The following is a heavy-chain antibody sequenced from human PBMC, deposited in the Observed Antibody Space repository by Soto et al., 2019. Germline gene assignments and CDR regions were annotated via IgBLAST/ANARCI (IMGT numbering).Heavy chain of an antibody. CDR3: ARWPRSDGYYYYYGMDV. V-gene: IGHV5-51*01. Sequence: PGESLKISCKGSGYSFTSYWIGWVRQMPGKGLEWMGIIYPGDSDTRYSPSFQGQVTISADKSISTAYLQWSSLKASDTAMYYCARWPRSDGYYYYYGMDVWGQGTTVTVSS. J-gene: IGHJ6*02. CDR2: IYPGDSDT. CDR1: GYSFTSYW.